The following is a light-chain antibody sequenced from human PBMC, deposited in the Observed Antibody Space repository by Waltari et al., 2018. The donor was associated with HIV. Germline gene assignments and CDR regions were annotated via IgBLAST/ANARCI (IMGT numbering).Light chain of an antibody. CDR1: DSNIGTSY. CDR3: STWDKTQSAQV. CDR2: SNH. J-gene: IGLJ3*02. V-gene: IGLV1-47*01. Sequence: QPVLTQLPSVSGTPGQTVTISCSGSDSNIGTSYVYWYQVLPGTTPRLLIFSNHELPSGVPGRFSGSKSGASASLTIFGLRSEDEADYYCSTWDKTQSAQVFGGGTKLTVL.